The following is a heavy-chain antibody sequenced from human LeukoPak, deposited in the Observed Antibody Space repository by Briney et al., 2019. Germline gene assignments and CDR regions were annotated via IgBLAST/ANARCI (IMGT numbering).Heavy chain of an antibody. CDR1: GFTFSSYA. J-gene: IGHJ4*02. Sequence: GRSLRLSCAASGFTFSSYAMHWVRQAPGKGLEWVAVISYDGSNKCYADSVKGRFTISRDNSKNTLYLQMNSLRAEDTAVYYCARGAFYDSSGPTFDYWGQGTLVTVSS. CDR3: ARGAFYDSSGPTFDY. CDR2: ISYDGSNK. V-gene: IGHV3-30-3*01. D-gene: IGHD3-22*01.